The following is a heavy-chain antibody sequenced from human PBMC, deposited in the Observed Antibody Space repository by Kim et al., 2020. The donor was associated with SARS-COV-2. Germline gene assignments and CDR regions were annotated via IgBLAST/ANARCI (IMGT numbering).Heavy chain of an antibody. V-gene: IGHV3-48*03. CDR3: ARDLGVLGYYDSSGPATGVDY. D-gene: IGHD3-22*01. CDR2: ISSSGSTI. Sequence: GGSLRLSCAASGFTFSSYEMNWVRQAPGKGLEWVSYISSSGSTIYYADSVKGRFTISRDNAKNSLYLQMNSLRAEDTAVYYCARDLGVLGYYDSSGPATGVDYWGQGTLVTVSP. J-gene: IGHJ4*02. CDR1: GFTFSSYE.